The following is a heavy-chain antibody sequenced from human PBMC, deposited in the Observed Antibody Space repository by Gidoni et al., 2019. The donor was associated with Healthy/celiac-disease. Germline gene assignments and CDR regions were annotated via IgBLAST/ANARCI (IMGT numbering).Heavy chain of an antibody. CDR3: ARDGTVGIYYYGMDV. Sequence: QVQLVGSGGGVVQPGRSLRLSCAASGFTFSRYAMHWVRQAPGKGLEGVAVISYDGSNKYYADSVKGRFTISRDNSKNTLYLQMNSLRAEDTAVYYCARDGTVGIYYYGMDVWGQGTTVTVSS. CDR1: GFTFSRYA. V-gene: IGHV3-30-3*01. CDR2: ISYDGSNK. D-gene: IGHD4-4*01. J-gene: IGHJ6*02.